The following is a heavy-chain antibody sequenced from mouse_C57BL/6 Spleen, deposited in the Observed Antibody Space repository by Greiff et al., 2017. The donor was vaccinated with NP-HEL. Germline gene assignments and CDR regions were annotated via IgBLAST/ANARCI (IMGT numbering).Heavy chain of an antibody. J-gene: IGHJ3*01. CDR1: GYAFSSSW. V-gene: IGHV1-82*01. Sequence: VQLQQSGPELVKPGASVKISCKASGYAFSSSWMNWVKQRPGKGLEWIGRIYPGDGDTNYNGKFKGKATLTADKSSSTAYMQLSSLTSEDSAVYVCARDGSSYGFAYWGQGTLVTVSA. CDR2: IYPGDGDT. CDR3: ARDGSSYGFAY. D-gene: IGHD1-1*01.